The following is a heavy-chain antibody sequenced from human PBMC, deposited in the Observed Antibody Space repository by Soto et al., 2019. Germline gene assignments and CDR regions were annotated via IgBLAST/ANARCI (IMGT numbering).Heavy chain of an antibody. V-gene: IGHV3-66*01. CDR3: ASAHLPHDAFVT. CDR1: GFTVSSNY. Sequence: EVQLVESGGGLVQPGGSLRLSCAASGFTVSSNYMSWVCQAPGKGLEWVSVIYIGGSTYYADSVKGRFTISRDNSRNTLYLQMKRRRSEVTTVYYRASAHLPHDAFVTWSQWTIVTVYS. J-gene: IGHJ3*02. CDR2: IYIGGST.